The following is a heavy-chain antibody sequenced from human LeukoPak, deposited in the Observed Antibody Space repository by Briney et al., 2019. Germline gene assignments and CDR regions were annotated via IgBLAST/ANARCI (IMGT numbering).Heavy chain of an antibody. CDR1: GYTFTSYY. CDR3: ARGRSDFWSGDDAFDI. V-gene: IGHV1-46*01. J-gene: IGHJ3*02. CDR2: INPSGGST. D-gene: IGHD3-3*01. Sequence: ASVKVSCKASGYTFTSYYMHWVRQAPGQGLEWMGIINPSGGSTSYAQKFQGRVTMTRDTSTSTVHMELSSLRSEDTAVYYCARGRSDFWSGDDAFDIWGQGTMVTVSS.